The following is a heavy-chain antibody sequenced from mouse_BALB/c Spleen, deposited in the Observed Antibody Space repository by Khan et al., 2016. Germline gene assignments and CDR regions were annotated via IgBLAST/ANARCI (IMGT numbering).Heavy chain of an antibody. D-gene: IGHD1-1*01. J-gene: IGHJ2*01. Sequence: EVKLLASGGGLVQPGGSLKLSCAASGFEFSRYWMTWVRQAPGKGLEWIGEINPDSSTINYTPSLKDKFIISRDNAKNTLYLQMSKVRSEDTALYYCARLYYYGCVAYWGQGTTLTVSS. CDR1: GFEFSRYW. V-gene: IGHV4-1*02. CDR3: ARLYYYGCVAY. CDR2: INPDSSTI.